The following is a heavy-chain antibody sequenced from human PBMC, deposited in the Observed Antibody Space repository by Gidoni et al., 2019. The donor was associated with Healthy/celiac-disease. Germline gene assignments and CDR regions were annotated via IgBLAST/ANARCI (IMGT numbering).Heavy chain of an antibody. J-gene: IGHJ4*02. CDR1: GFTFSNNW. Sequence: EVQLVESGGGWVQPGGSLRLSCAASGFTFSNNWMSWVRQAPGKGLEWVANIKEDGSEKYYVDSVKGRFTISRDNAKNSLYLQMNTLRAEDTAVYYCARFAQSRGLYSTSTPYYFDYWGQGTLVTVSS. CDR3: ARFAQSRGLYSTSTPYYFDY. CDR2: IKEDGSEK. V-gene: IGHV3-7*03. D-gene: IGHD6-6*01.